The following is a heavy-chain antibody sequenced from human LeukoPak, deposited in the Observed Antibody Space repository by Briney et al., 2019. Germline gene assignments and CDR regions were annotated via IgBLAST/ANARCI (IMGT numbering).Heavy chain of an antibody. CDR3: ARGGDYYGSGTYYAFDP. CDR2: IYYSGSS. CDR1: GGSISYYY. D-gene: IGHD3-10*01. J-gene: IGHJ5*02. V-gene: IGHV4-59*01. Sequence: PSETLSLTCTVSGGSISYYYWNWIRQPPGKGLEWIGYIYYSGSSNYNPSLKSRVSISVDTSKNQFSLRLSSVTAADTAVYYCARGGDYYGSGTYYAFDPWGQGTLVTVSS.